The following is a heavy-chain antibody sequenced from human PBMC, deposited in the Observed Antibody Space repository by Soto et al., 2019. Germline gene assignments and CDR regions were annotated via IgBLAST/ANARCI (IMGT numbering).Heavy chain of an antibody. J-gene: IGHJ4*02. Sequence: QVQLVESGGGVVQPGRSLRLSCAASGFTFSSYGMHWVRQAPGKGLEWVAVISYDGSNKYYADSVKGRFTISRDNSKNTLYLQMNILRAEDTAVYYCAKWSRGVSGYWGQGTLVTVSS. V-gene: IGHV3-30*18. CDR3: AKWSRGVSGY. D-gene: IGHD3-3*01. CDR1: GFTFSSYG. CDR2: ISYDGSNK.